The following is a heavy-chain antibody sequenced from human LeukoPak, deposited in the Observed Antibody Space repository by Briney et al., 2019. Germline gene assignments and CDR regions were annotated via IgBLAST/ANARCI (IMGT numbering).Heavy chain of an antibody. J-gene: IGHJ3*02. CDR2: INHSGST. V-gene: IGHV4-34*01. CDR1: GGPFSDYF. Sequence: PAETLSLTCAVYGGPFSDYFWSWIRQPPGKGLEWIGEINHSGSTNYNPSLKSRVTISVDTSKNQFSLKLTSVTAADTAVYYCARGHGAFDIWGQGTMVTVSS. CDR3: ARGHGAFDI.